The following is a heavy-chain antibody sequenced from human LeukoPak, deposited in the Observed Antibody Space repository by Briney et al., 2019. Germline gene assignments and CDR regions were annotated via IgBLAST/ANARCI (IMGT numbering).Heavy chain of an antibody. CDR1: GGSFSGYY. Sequence: KASETLSLTCAVYGGSFSGYYWSWIRQPPGEGLEWIGEINHSGSTNYNPSLKSRVTISVDTSKNQFSLKLSSVTAADTAVYYCARLSWIKLWSIDYWGQGTLVTVSS. J-gene: IGHJ4*02. CDR2: INHSGST. D-gene: IGHD5-18*01. V-gene: IGHV4-34*01. CDR3: ARLSWIKLWSIDY.